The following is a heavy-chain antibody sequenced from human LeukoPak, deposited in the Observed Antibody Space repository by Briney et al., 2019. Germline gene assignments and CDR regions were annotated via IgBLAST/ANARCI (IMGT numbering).Heavy chain of an antibody. J-gene: IGHJ4*02. CDR1: GGSISSGGYS. D-gene: IGHD2-15*01. V-gene: IGHV4-30-2*01. CDR3: ASTIDSGGNYFDY. CDR2: IYHSGST. Sequence: SETLSLTCAVSGGSISSGGYSWSWIRQPPGKGLEWIGYIYHSGSTYYNPSLKSRVTISIDKSKNQLSLNLSSVTAADTAVYYCASTIDSGGNYFDYWGQGTLVTVSS.